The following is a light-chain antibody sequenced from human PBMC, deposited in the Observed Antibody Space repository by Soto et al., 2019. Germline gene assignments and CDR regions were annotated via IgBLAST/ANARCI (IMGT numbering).Light chain of an antibody. CDR2: DAS. J-gene: IGKJ4*01. CDR3: HQRRNWPPVT. Sequence: EIVLTQSPATLSLSPGERATLSCRASQSVSSYLAWYQQKPGQAPRLLIYDASNRATGIPARFSGSGSGKDFTLTISSLEPEDFAIYYCHQRRNWPPVTFGGGTKVEIK. V-gene: IGKV3-11*01. CDR1: QSVSSY.